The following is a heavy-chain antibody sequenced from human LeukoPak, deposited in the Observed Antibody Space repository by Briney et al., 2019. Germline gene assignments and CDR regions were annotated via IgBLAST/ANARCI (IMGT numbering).Heavy chain of an antibody. CDR2: LSWDGGSE. J-gene: IGHJ4*02. V-gene: IGHV3-43*01. D-gene: IGHD4-23*01. CDR1: GFTFDDYS. CDR3: ARDRGGNTAGFDS. Sequence: GGSVRLSCAASGFTFDDYSMHWVRQRPGKGLEWVSLLSWDGGSEYYADSVRGRFTISRDNRRGSLFLQMKSLKTEDSALYFCARDRGGNTAGFDSWGQGTLGTVSS.